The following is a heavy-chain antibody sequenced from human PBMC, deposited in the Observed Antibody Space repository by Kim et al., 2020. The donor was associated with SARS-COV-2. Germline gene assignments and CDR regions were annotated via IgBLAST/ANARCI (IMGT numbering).Heavy chain of an antibody. Sequence: SQTLSLTCAISGDSVSSNSAAWHWIRPSPSRGLEWLGRTYYRSKWYNDYAVSVKSRITINPDTSKNQFSLQLNSVTPEDTAVYYCARDISSSWYGGPNKYYFDYWGQGTLVTVSS. CDR3: ARDISSSWYGGPNKYYFDY. CDR2: TYYRSKWYN. J-gene: IGHJ4*02. V-gene: IGHV6-1*01. D-gene: IGHD6-13*01. CDR1: GDSVSSNSAA.